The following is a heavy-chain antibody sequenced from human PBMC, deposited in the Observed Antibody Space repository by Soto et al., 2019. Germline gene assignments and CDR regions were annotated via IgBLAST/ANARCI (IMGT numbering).Heavy chain of an antibody. CDR3: ARDXPTAIRGGNHYSYGMDV. D-gene: IGHD2-2*02. J-gene: IGHJ6*02. CDR2: IHSDGTST. CDR1: GFTLSTYW. Sequence: GGSLRLSCTASGFTLSTYWMHWVRQAPGKGLVWVSRIHSDGTSTTYADFLKGRFTISRDNAKNTLYLQMNSLRVEDTAVYYCARDXPTAIRGGNHYSYGMDVWGQGTTVTVSS. V-gene: IGHV3-74*01.